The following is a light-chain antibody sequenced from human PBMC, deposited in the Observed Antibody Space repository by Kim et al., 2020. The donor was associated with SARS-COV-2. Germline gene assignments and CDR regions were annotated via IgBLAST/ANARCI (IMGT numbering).Light chain of an antibody. Sequence: QSVLTQPPSVSGAPGQRVTISCTGSSSNIGAGFDVHWYQQLPGTAPKVLIFSNNNRPSGVPERFSGFKSGTSGSLAITGLQAEDEADYYCQSFDSSQSAVVFGGGTQLTVL. CDR3: QSFDSSQSAVV. V-gene: IGLV1-40*01. CDR2: SNN. CDR1: SSNIGAGFD. J-gene: IGLJ3*02.